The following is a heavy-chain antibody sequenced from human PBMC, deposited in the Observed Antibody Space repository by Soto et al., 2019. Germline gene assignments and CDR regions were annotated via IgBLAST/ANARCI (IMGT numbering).Heavy chain of an antibody. V-gene: IGHV1-69*01. CDR1: GDTFGGSA. D-gene: IGHD2-15*01. J-gene: IGHJ2*01. Sequence: QVQLGHSGAEMKMPGSSVRVSCKSSGDTFGGSAMSWVRQAPGQGLEWMGAIIPIFATTNYAQKFQGRVTITADESTGTADMELMSLRYETTAEYYCTSSAVCRGGNCYRKETHRGYFGHWGRGTLATDSS. CDR3: TSSAVCRGGNCYRKETHRGYFGH. CDR2: IIPIFATT.